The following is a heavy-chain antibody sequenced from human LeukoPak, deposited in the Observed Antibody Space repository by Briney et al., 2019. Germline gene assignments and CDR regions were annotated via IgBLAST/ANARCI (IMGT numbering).Heavy chain of an antibody. Sequence: PGGSLRLSCAASGFTFSSYAMSWVRQAPGKGLEWVSAISGSGGSTYYADSVKGRFTISRDNSKNTLYLQMNSLRAEDTAVYYCAKLGYYDSWSGHNMGAGYWGQGTLVTVSS. D-gene: IGHD3-3*01. CDR1: GFTFSSYA. J-gene: IGHJ4*02. CDR2: ISGSGGST. CDR3: AKLGYYDSWSGHNMGAGY. V-gene: IGHV3-23*01.